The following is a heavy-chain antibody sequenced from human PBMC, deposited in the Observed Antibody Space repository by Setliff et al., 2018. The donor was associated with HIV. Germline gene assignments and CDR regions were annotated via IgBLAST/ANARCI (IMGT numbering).Heavy chain of an antibody. CDR3: ARSTSYGGNYRFDY. CDR2: INHSGST. V-gene: IGHV4-34*01. CDR1: GGSFSGYY. Sequence: KTSETLSLTCAVYGGSFSGYYWSWIRQPPGKGLEWIGEINHSGSTNYNPSLKSRVTISVDTSKNQFSLKLSSVTAADTAVYYCARSTSYGGNYRFDYWGQGTLVTVSS. J-gene: IGHJ4*02. D-gene: IGHD2-2*01.